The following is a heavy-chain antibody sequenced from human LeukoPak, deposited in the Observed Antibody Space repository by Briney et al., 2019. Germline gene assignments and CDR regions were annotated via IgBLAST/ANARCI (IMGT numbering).Heavy chain of an antibody. CDR3: ARATGYSSGWTLTDY. J-gene: IGHJ4*02. Sequence: ASVKVSCKASGYTFTSYGISWVRQAPGQGLEWMGWISAYNGNTNYAQKLQGRVTMTTDTSTSTAYMELSRLRSDDTAVYYCARATGYSSGWTLTDYWGQGTLVTVSS. CDR1: GYTFTSYG. V-gene: IGHV1-18*01. D-gene: IGHD6-19*01. CDR2: ISAYNGNT.